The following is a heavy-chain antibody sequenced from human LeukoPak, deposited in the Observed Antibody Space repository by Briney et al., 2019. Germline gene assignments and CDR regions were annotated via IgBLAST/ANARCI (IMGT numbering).Heavy chain of an antibody. V-gene: IGHV3-21*01. J-gene: IGHJ1*01. CDR1: GFTFSTYT. Sequence: GGSLRLSCAASGFTFSTYTMNWVRQAPGKGLEWVSSITSRSDIYYADSVRGRFTISRDNAKNSLYLQMNSLRAEDTAVYYCAREPAPEDNWGQGSLVTVSS. CDR2: ITSRSDI. CDR3: AREPAPEDN. D-gene: IGHD1-14*01.